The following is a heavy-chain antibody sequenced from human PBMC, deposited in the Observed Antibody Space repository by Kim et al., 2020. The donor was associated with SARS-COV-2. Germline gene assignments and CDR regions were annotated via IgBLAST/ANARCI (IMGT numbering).Heavy chain of an antibody. CDR2: ST. D-gene: IGHD6-13*01. J-gene: IGHJ4*02. V-gene: IGHV4-34*01. CDR3: ASHIAAAGT. Sequence: STNYTPSRKSRVTISVDTSKNQFSLKLSSVTAADTAVYYCASHIAAAGTWGQGTLVTVSS.